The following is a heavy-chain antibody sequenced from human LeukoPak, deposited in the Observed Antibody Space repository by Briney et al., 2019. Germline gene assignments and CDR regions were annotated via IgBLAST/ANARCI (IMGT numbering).Heavy chain of an antibody. CDR2: INHSGST. CDR3: ARDSSSPLSVTDY. J-gene: IGHJ4*02. Sequence: SETLSLTCAVYGGSFSGYYWSWIRQPPGKGLEWIGEINHSGSTNYNPSLKSRVTISVDTSKNQFSLKLSSVTAADTAVYYCARDSSSPLSVTDYWGQGTLVTVSS. CDR1: GGSFSGYY. V-gene: IGHV4-34*01. D-gene: IGHD6-6*01.